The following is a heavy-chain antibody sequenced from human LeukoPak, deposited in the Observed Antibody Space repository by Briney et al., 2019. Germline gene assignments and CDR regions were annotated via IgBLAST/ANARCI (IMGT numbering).Heavy chain of an antibody. V-gene: IGHV3-23*01. Sequence: GGSLRLFCAASGFPFNTYPMSCVRQAPGKGLEWVSLFSGSGDSTYYTDSVKGRFTISRDNSKNTLYLQMNSLRAEDAAVYYCARDRRVGCSFTTCYLFDYWGQGTLVTVSS. CDR2: FSGSGDST. CDR1: GFPFNTYP. J-gene: IGHJ4*02. D-gene: IGHD2-2*01. CDR3: ARDRRVGCSFTTCYLFDY.